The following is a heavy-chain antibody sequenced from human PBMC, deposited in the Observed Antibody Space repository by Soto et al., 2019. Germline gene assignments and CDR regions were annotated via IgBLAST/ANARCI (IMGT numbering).Heavy chain of an antibody. D-gene: IGHD3-16*01. Sequence: EVQLVESGGGLVQPGGSLRLSCAASGFTFSSYWMHWVRQAPGKGLVWVSRINSDGSSTSDADSVKGRFTISRDNAKNTLYMQMNRLRAEDTAVYYCARVVGTFDGYYYYGMDVWGQGTTVTVSS. V-gene: IGHV3-74*01. CDR3: ARVVGTFDGYYYYGMDV. CDR2: INSDGSST. J-gene: IGHJ6*02. CDR1: GFTFSSYW.